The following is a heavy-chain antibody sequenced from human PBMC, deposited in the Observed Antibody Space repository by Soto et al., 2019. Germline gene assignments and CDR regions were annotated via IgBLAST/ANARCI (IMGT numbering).Heavy chain of an antibody. CDR2: INPTRGGT. J-gene: IGHJ4*02. CDR3: ARDRMYMSSYLVDAGGEIDF. CDR1: GYTFPDHH. D-gene: IGHD6-6*01. V-gene: IGHV1-2*02. Sequence: QVQLVQSGAEVKKPGASVKVSCKASGYTFPDHHLHWVRQAPGQGLEWMGWINPTRGGTKYAQKFQGRSTMSRDATISTVYRELSRLSSDDTAIYFCARDRMYMSSYLVDAGGEIDFWGQGTLVTVSS.